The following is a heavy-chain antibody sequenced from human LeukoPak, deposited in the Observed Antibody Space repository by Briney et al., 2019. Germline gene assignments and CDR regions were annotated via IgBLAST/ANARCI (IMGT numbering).Heavy chain of an antibody. CDR2: IIPIFGTA. J-gene: IGHJ4*02. CDR3: ARTDYGGNQGDFDY. D-gene: IGHD4-23*01. CDR1: GGTFSSYA. V-gene: IGHV1-69*05. Sequence: SVKVSYKASGGTFSSYAISWVRQAPGQGLEWMARIIPIFGTANYAQKFQGRVTITTDESTSTAYMELSSLRSEDTAVYYCARTDYGGNQGDFDYWGQGTLVTASS.